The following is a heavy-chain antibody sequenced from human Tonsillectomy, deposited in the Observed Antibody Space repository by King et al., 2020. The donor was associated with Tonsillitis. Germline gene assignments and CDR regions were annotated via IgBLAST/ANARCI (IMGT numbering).Heavy chain of an antibody. J-gene: IGHJ6*02. CDR3: ARTYSQTKTYSSGPRPLYGMDV. CDR2: IYYSGST. Sequence: LQLQESGPGLVKPSETLSLTCTVSGVSISSSSYYWGWIRQPPGKGLEWIGSIYYSGSTYYNPSLKSRVTISVDTSKNQFSLKLSSVTAADTAVYYCARTYSQTKTYSSGPRPLYGMDVWGQGTTVTVSS. CDR1: GVSISSSSYY. V-gene: IGHV4-39*01. D-gene: IGHD6-25*01.